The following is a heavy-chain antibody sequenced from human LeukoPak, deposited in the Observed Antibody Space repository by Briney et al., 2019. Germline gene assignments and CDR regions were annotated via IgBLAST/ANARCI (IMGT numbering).Heavy chain of an antibody. D-gene: IGHD3-22*01. CDR1: GFTFSSYG. V-gene: IGHV3-30*18. CDR2: ISYDGSNK. CDR3: AKDRTTMIVVVITAFDY. J-gene: IGHJ4*02. Sequence: GGSLRLSCAASGFTFSSYGMHWVRQAPGKGLEWVAVISYDGSNKYYADSVKGRFTISRDNSKNTLYLQMNSLRAEDTAVYYCAKDRTTMIVVVITAFDYWGQGTLVTVSS.